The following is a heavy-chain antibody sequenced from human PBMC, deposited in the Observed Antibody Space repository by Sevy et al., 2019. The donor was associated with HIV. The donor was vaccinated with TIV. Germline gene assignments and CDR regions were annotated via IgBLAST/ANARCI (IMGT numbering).Heavy chain of an antibody. CDR1: GGSISSSSYY. CDR3: ARQPRLKYDFWSGYTDY. V-gene: IGHV4-39*01. CDR2: IYYSGST. Sequence: SETLSLTCTVSGGSISSSSYYWGWIRQPPGKGLEWIGSIYYSGSTYYNPSLKSRVTISVDTSKNLFSLKLSSVTAADTAVYYCARQPRLKYDFWSGYTDYWGQGTLVTVSS. D-gene: IGHD3-3*01. J-gene: IGHJ4*02.